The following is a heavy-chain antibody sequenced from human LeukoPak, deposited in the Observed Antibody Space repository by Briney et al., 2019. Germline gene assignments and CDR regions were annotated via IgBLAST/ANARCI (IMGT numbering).Heavy chain of an antibody. J-gene: IGHJ4*02. CDR1: GDSISNYY. Sequence: SETLSLTCTVSGDSISNYYWSWIRQPAGKGLEWIGRIYTSRSTDYNPSLKSRVTMSVDTSKNQFSLKVNSVTAADTAVYYCARGPPPDFDYWGLGTLVTVSS. V-gene: IGHV4-4*07. CDR3: ARGPPPDFDY. CDR2: IYTSRST.